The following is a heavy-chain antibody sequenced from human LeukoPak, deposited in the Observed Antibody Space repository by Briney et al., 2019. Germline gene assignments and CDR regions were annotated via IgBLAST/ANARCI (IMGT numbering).Heavy chain of an antibody. Sequence: ASVKVSCKASGYTFITYGINWVRQAPGQGLEWMGWISGYNGNTNYVQMLQGRVTMTTDTSTSTAYMDLRSLRSDDTAVYYCARDSYYYGSGNGLDVWGQGTTVTVSS. CDR1: GYTFITYG. J-gene: IGHJ6*02. CDR3: ARDSYYYGSGNGLDV. CDR2: ISGYNGNT. V-gene: IGHV1-18*01. D-gene: IGHD3-10*01.